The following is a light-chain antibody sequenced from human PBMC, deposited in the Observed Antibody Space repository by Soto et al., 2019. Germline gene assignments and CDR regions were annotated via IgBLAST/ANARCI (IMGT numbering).Light chain of an antibody. CDR1: QSISNW. Sequence: DIQMTQSPSTLSASVGDRVTITCRASQSISNWLACYQQKTGKAPNLLIYKASILESGVASRFSCIGSGTEDTLTIISRQPDGFETYYCQQYNSYWTFGQGTKVELK. CDR3: QQYNSYWT. CDR2: KAS. V-gene: IGKV1-5*03. J-gene: IGKJ1*01.